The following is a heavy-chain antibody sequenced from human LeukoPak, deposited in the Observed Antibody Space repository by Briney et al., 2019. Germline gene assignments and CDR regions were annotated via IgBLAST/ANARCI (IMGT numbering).Heavy chain of an antibody. CDR2: ISSSGGNT. V-gene: IGHV3-23*01. Sequence: GGSLRLSCAASGFTFSNYAMSWVRQAPGKGLEWVSAISSSGGNTYYAADSVKGRFTISRDNAKNSLYLQMNSLRAEDTAVYYCARGSTYYDSSGQVPFDYWGQGTLVTVSS. CDR3: ARGSTYYDSSGQVPFDY. D-gene: IGHD3-22*01. CDR1: GFTFSNYA. J-gene: IGHJ4*02.